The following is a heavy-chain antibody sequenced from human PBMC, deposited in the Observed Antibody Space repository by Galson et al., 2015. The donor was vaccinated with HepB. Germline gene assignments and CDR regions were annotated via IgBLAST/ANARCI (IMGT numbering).Heavy chain of an antibody. Sequence: SVKVSCKASGYTFTSYGISWVRQAPGQGLEWMGWISAYNGNTNYAQKLQGRVTMATDTSTSTAYMELRSLRSDDTAVYYCARGKELVGKYNWFDPWGQGTLVTVSS. CDR1: GYTFTSYG. CDR3: ARGKELVGKYNWFDP. D-gene: IGHD2-15*01. V-gene: IGHV1-18*01. J-gene: IGHJ5*02. CDR2: ISAYNGNT.